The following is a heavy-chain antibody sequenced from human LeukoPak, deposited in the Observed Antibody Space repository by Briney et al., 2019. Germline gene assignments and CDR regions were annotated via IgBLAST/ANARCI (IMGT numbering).Heavy chain of an antibody. J-gene: IGHJ4*02. CDR3: ARIRALGPDQYYFDY. Sequence: SETLSLTCTVSVGSISSYYWSWIRQPAGKGLEWIGRIYTSGSTNYNPSLKSRVTMSVDTSKNQFSLKLSSVTAADTAVYYCARIRALGPDQYYFDYWGQGTLVTVSS. V-gene: IGHV4-4*07. CDR2: IYTSGST. D-gene: IGHD3/OR15-3a*01. CDR1: VGSISSYY.